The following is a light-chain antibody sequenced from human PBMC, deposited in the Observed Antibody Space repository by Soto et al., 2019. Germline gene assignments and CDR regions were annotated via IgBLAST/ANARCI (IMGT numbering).Light chain of an antibody. J-gene: IGKJ3*01. CDR3: QQRSNWVT. CDR1: HGIGGT. Sequence: VMTQSPSTLSVSLGDGVTISCRANHGIGGTLAWYQQKPGQAPRLLIYEASSRATGIPARFSGSGSGTDFTLTISSLEPEDFAVYYCQQRSNWVTFGPGTKVAI. CDR2: EAS. V-gene: IGKV3D-11*01.